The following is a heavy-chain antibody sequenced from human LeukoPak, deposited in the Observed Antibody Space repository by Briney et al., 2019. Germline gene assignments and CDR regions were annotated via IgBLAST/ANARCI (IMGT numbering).Heavy chain of an antibody. CDR3: SYSSSSGVDYYYYMDV. CDR1: GFTVTNNY. V-gene: IGHV3-53*01. Sequence: GGSLRLSCAASGFTVTNNYMSWVRQAPGKGLEWVSVIYAGGTTSYADSVKGRFTISRDNSKNTLYLQMNSLRAEDTAVYYCSYSSSSGVDYYYYMDVWGKGTTVTVSS. D-gene: IGHD6-6*01. CDR2: IYAGGTT. J-gene: IGHJ6*03.